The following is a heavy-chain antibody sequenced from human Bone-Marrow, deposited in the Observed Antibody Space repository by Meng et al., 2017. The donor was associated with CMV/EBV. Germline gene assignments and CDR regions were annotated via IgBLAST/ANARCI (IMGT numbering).Heavy chain of an antibody. CDR1: GFTFSNAW. Sequence: GGSLRLSCAASGFTFSNAWMSWVRQAPGKGLERVGRIKSKTDGGTTDYAAPVKGRFTISRDDSKNTLYLQMNSLKTEDTAVYYCTTDSRQTFCSSTSCYLYYYGMDVWGQGTTVTVSS. J-gene: IGHJ6*02. V-gene: IGHV3-15*01. CDR2: IKSKTDGGTT. D-gene: IGHD2-2*01. CDR3: TTDSRQTFCSSTSCYLYYYGMDV.